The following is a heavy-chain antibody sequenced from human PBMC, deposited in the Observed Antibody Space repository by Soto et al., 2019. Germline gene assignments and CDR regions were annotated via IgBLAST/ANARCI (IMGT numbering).Heavy chain of an antibody. CDR2: ISFYNGHT. Sequence: QVQLVQSGGEVKKPGASVKVSCKASGDTVTKYGISWVRQAPGQGLEWLGWISFYNGHTNYALKFQDRITFTTDTSTSTASMELRSLTSDDTAVYDCAYAYSIAGAGEETWGQGTLVTVSS. CDR1: GDTVTKYG. D-gene: IGHD6-19*01. J-gene: IGHJ4*02. CDR3: AYAYSIAGAGEET. V-gene: IGHV1-18*01.